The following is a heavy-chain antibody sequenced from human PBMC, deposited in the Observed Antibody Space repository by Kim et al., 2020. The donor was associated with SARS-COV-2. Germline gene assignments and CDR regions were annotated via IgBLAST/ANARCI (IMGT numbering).Heavy chain of an antibody. CDR1: GFTFSNAW. V-gene: IGHV3-15*01. Sequence: GGSLRLSCAASGFTFSNAWMSWVRQAPGKGLEWVGRIKSKTDGGTTDYAAPVKGRFTISRDDSKNTLYLQMNSLKTEDTAVYYCTTDGRYSGYDFPLLIPGWFDPWGQGTLVTVSS. D-gene: IGHD5-12*01. J-gene: IGHJ5*02. CDR2: IKSKTDGGTT. CDR3: TTDGRYSGYDFPLLIPGWFDP.